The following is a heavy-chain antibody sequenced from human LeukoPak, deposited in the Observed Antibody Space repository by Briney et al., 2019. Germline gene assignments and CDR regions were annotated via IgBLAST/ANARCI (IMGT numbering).Heavy chain of an antibody. CDR2: IYYGGST. Sequence: SETLSLTCAVSGASVSTTSYFWGWTRQPPGKGLEWIGTIYYGGSTYYSPSLKSRVTISLDTSKNQFSLKVKSVTAADTAVYYCARTRGYSYADFDYWGQGTLVTVSS. D-gene: IGHD5-18*01. CDR1: GASVSTTSYF. CDR3: ARTRGYSYADFDY. V-gene: IGHV4-39*07. J-gene: IGHJ4*02.